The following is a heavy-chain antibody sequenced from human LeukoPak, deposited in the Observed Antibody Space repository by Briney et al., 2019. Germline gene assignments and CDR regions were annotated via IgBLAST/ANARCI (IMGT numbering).Heavy chain of an antibody. D-gene: IGHD3-22*01. CDR1: VFTFSSYW. CDR2: INSDGSTT. CDR3: ARKYSSGMDV. V-gene: IGHV3-74*01. Sequence: PGGSERLSCAASVFTFSSYWMHWVRQAPGKGLVWVSRINSDGSTTNYADSVMGRFTISRDNAKNALYLQMNSLRAEDTAVYYCARKYSSGMDVWGQGTTVTVSS. J-gene: IGHJ6*02.